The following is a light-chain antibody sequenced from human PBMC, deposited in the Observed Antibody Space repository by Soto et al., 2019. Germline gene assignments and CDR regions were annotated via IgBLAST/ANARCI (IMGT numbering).Light chain of an antibody. J-gene: IGKJ1*01. CDR3: QQSYSTRWT. V-gene: IGKV1-39*01. CDR1: QSTGNY. Sequence: DIQMTQSPSSLSASVGDRVSITCRASQSTGNYLNWYQQKPGKAPKLLIYATSDLQSGVPSRFSGSGSGTDFTLTISSLQPEDFATYYCQQSYSTRWTFGQGTKVEIK. CDR2: ATS.